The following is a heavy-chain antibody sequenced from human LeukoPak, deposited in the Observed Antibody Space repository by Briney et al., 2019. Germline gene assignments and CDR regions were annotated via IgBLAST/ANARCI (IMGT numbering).Heavy chain of an antibody. V-gene: IGHV3-74*01. Sequence: GGSLRLSCAASGFTFSSYWMHWVRQAPGKGLVWASHINNDGSRTRYADSVKGRFTISRDNAKNTLYLQVNSLRAEDTAVYYCARGGSPPEALGDTFDIWGPGTMVTVSS. CDR1: GFTFSSYW. J-gene: IGHJ3*02. CDR2: INNDGSRT. CDR3: ARGGSPPEALGDTFDI. D-gene: IGHD1-26*01.